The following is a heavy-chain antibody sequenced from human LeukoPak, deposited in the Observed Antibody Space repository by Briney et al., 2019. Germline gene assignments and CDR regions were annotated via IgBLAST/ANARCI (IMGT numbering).Heavy chain of an antibody. J-gene: IGHJ5*02. CDR3: ARVTDPRYNWFDP. V-gene: IGHV4-4*07. Sequence: PSETLSLTCTVSGGSISSYYWTWIRQPAGKGPEWIGRIHASGSTNYNPSLKSRVNMSVDTSKNQFSLRLNSVTAADTAVYYCARVTDPRYNWFDPWGQGTQVTVSS. CDR1: GGSISSYY. D-gene: IGHD2-21*02. CDR2: IHASGST.